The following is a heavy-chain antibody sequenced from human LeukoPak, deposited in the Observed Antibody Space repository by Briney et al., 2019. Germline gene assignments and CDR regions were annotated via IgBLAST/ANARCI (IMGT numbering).Heavy chain of an antibody. J-gene: IGHJ6*02. V-gene: IGHV1-18*01. CDR2: ISAYNGNT. CDR1: GYTFTSYG. Sequence: GASVKVSCKASGYTFTSYGISWVRQAPGQGLEWMGWISAYNGNTNYAQKLQGRVIMTTDTSTSTAYMELRSLRSDDTAVYYCARDGIAVAGTSYYYGMDVWGQGTTVTVSS. D-gene: IGHD6-19*01. CDR3: ARDGIAVAGTSYYYGMDV.